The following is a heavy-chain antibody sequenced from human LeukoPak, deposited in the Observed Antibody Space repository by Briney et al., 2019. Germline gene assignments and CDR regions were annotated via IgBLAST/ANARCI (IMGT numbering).Heavy chain of an antibody. CDR2: INWNGRIT. Sequence: GESLRLSCAASGFTFDDYAMNWVRQVPGRGLEWVSGINWNGRITEYADSVKDRFTIPRQNTKNSLYLYMNNLGGEDTALYFCARGSVQLWLRDTYYYMDVWGKGTTVTVSS. V-gene: IGHV3-20*04. CDR1: GFTFDDYA. J-gene: IGHJ6*03. CDR3: ARGSVQLWLRDTYYYMDV. D-gene: IGHD5-18*01.